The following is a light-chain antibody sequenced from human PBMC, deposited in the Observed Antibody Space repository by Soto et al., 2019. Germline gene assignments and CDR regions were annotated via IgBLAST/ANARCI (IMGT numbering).Light chain of an antibody. CDR1: SSDVGTYDF. V-gene: IGLV2-11*01. Sequence: QSALTQPRSVSGSPGQSVTISCTGTSSDVGTYDFVSWYQQHPGKAPRLLIYGNSNRPSGVPDRFSGSKSVTSASLAITGLQAEDEADYYCQSYDSSLSGSVFGTGTKVTVL. CDR2: GNS. J-gene: IGLJ1*01. CDR3: QSYDSSLSGSV.